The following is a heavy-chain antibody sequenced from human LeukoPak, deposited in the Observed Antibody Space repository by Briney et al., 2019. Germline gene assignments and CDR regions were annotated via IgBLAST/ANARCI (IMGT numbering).Heavy chain of an antibody. V-gene: IGHV4-30-2*01. CDR1: GGSISSGGYS. Sequence: PSQTLSLTCAVSGGSISSGGYSWSWIRQPPGKGLEWIGYIYHSGSTYYNPSLKSRVTISVDRSKNQFSLKLSSVTAADTAVYYCARSVVTIYYYYYGMDVWGQGTTVTVSS. CDR2: IYHSGST. J-gene: IGHJ6*02. CDR3: ARSVVTIYYYYYGMDV. D-gene: IGHD4-23*01.